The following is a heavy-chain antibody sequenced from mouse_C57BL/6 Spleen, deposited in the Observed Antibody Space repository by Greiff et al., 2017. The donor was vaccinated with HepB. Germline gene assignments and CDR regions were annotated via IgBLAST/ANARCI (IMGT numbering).Heavy chain of an antibody. V-gene: IGHV2-9-1*01. J-gene: IGHJ1*03. CDR3: DRNACDYCGSSDWYFDV. D-gene: IGHD1-1*01. CDR2: IWTGGVT. CDR1: GFSLTSYA. Sequence: QVQLKESGPGLVAPSQSLSITCPVSGFSLTSYAISWVRQPPGKGLEWLGVIWTGGVTNYTSALKSRLSISKDNFKGQVFLKMNMLQTDYTARYNRDRNACDYCGSSDWYFDVWCTGTTVTVSS.